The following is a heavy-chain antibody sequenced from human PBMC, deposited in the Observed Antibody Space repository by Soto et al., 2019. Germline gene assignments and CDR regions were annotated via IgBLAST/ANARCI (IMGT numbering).Heavy chain of an antibody. Sequence: PSETLSLTCTLSGGSISSSSYYWGCLRQPPGKGLEWIGSIYYSGSTYYNPSLKSRVTISVDTSKNQFSLQLSSVTAADTAVYYCARRAAFYGSGSYFLTPIHFWGQGILVTVSS. CDR2: IYYSGST. CDR1: GGSISSSSYY. V-gene: IGHV4-39*01. D-gene: IGHD3-10*01. CDR3: ARRAAFYGSGSYFLTPIHF. J-gene: IGHJ4*02.